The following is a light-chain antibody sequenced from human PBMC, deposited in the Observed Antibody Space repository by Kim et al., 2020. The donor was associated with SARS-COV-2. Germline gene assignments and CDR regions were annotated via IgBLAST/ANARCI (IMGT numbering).Light chain of an antibody. CDR3: SSYTSTNSVI. V-gene: IGLV2-14*01. CDR1: SSDVGGHNY. CDR2: DVS. Sequence: QSALTQPASVSGSPGQSITISCTGTSSDVGGHNYVSWYQQCPGKAPKLIIYDVSKRPSGVSNRFSGSKSGNTASLTISGLQAEDEADYYCSSYTSTNSVIFGGGTQLTVL. J-gene: IGLJ2*01.